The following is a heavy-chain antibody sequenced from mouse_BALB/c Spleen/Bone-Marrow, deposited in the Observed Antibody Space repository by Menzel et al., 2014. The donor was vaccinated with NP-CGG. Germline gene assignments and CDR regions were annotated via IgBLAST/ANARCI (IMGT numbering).Heavy chain of an antibody. V-gene: IGHV7-3*02. Sequence: EVNLVESGGGLVQPGGSLRLSCATSGFTFTDYYMSWVRQPPGKALEWSGFIRNKANGYTTEYSASVKGRFTISRDNSQSILYLQMNTLRAEDSATYYCARDRRYDLAWFAYWGQGTLVTVSA. J-gene: IGHJ3*01. CDR3: ARDRRYDLAWFAY. D-gene: IGHD2-14*01. CDR2: IRNKANGYTT. CDR1: GFTFTDYY.